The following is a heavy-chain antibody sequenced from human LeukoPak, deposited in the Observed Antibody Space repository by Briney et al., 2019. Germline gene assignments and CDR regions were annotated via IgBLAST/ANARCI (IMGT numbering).Heavy chain of an antibody. V-gene: IGHV4-59*08. CDR3: ARHGLYSGSFEDLDY. Sequence: SETLSLTCTVSGGSISSYYWSWIRQPPGKGLEWIGYIYYSGSTNYNPSLKSRVTISVDTSKNQFSLKLSSVAAADTAVYYCARHGLYSGSFEDLDYWGQGTLVTVSS. CDR2: IYYSGST. D-gene: IGHD1-26*01. CDR1: GGSISSYY. J-gene: IGHJ4*02.